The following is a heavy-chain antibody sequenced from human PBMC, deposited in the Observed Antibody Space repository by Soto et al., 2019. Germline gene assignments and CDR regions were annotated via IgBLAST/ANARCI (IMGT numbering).Heavy chain of an antibody. J-gene: IGHJ6*02. D-gene: IGHD3-16*01. CDR3: ARRLSYYYYGMDV. V-gene: IGHV5-51*01. CDR2: IYPGDSDT. CDR1: GYSFTSYW. Sequence: GESLKISCTGSGYSFTSYWIGWVRQIPGKGLEWMGIIYPGDSDTRYSPSFQGQVTISADKSISTAYLQWSSLKASDTAMYYCARRLSYYYYGMDVWGQGTTVTVSS.